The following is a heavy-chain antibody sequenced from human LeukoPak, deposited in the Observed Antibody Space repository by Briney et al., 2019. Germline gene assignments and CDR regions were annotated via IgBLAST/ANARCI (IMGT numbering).Heavy chain of an antibody. Sequence: SETLSLTCAVYGGSFSGYYWSWIRQPPGKGLEWIGEINHSGSTNYNPSLKSRVTISVDTSKNQFSLKLSSVTAADTAAYYCARGVSVDSSSFDYWAQGTLVTVSS. CDR1: GGSFSGYY. CDR3: ARGVSVDSSSFDY. D-gene: IGHD6-13*01. J-gene: IGHJ4*02. CDR2: INHSGST. V-gene: IGHV4-34*01.